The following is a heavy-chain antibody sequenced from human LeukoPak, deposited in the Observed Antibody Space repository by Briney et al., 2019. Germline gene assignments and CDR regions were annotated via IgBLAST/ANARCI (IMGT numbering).Heavy chain of an antibody. CDR3: TRDAGHCHSSGCWKPSDY. V-gene: IGHV3-74*01. CDR2: INSDDTDT. Sequence: PGGSLRLSCAASGFNFRSYSMQWVRQVPGKGPVWIARINSDDTDTYADSVKGRFTISRDNANNMLYLQMNSLKADDTAVYYCTRDAGHCHSSGCWKPSDYWGQGALVTVSS. J-gene: IGHJ4*02. D-gene: IGHD3-22*01. CDR1: GFNFRSYS.